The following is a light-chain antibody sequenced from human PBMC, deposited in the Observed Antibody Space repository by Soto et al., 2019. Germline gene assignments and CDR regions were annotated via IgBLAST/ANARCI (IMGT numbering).Light chain of an antibody. Sequence: QSVLTQPPSTSGTPGQRVTISCSGSSTNVGINPVNWYQQFPGTAPRLLIYTNDQRPSGVPGRFSGSKSGTSASLDISGLQSEDEADYYCAAWHDSLYGLVFGGGTKLTVL. CDR2: TND. J-gene: IGLJ2*01. V-gene: IGLV1-44*01. CDR3: AAWHDSLYGLV. CDR1: STNVGINP.